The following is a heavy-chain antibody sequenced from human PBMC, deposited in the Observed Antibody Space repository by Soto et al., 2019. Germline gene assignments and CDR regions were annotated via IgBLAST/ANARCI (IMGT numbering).Heavy chain of an antibody. CDR3: TTDAYYYDSSGYYRVDY. Sequence: GGSLRLSCAASGFTFSNAWMNWVRQAPGKGLEWVGRIKSKTDGGTTDYAAPGKGRFTISRDDSKNTLYLQMNSLKTEDTAVYYCTTDAYYYDSSGYYRVDYWGQGTLVTVSS. CDR1: GFTFSNAW. J-gene: IGHJ4*02. D-gene: IGHD3-22*01. V-gene: IGHV3-15*07. CDR2: IKSKTDGGTT.